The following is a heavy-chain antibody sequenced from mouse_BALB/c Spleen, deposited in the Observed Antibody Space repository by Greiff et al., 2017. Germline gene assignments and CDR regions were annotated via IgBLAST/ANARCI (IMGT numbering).Heavy chain of an antibody. CDR3: AKGDSSGLFAY. CDR2: INPYNDGT. Sequence: VQLKQSGPELVKPGASVKMSCKASGYTFTSYVMHWVKQKPGQGLEWIGYINPYNDGTKYNEKFKGKATLTSDKSSSTAYMELSSLTSEDSAVYYCAKGDSSGLFAYWGQGTLVTVSA. V-gene: IGHV1-14*01. J-gene: IGHJ3*01. CDR1: GYTFTSYV. D-gene: IGHD3-2*01.